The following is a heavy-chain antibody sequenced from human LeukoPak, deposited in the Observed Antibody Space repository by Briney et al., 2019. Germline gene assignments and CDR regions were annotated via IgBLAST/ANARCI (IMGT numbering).Heavy chain of an antibody. V-gene: IGHV3-30*04. Sequence: GGSLRLSCAASGLTFSSYAMHWVRQAPGKGLEWVAVISYDGSNKYYADSVKGRFTISRDNSKNTLYLQMNSLRAEDTAVYYCASRNSLFIWGQGTLVTVSS. J-gene: IGHJ4*02. CDR2: ISYDGSNK. D-gene: IGHD4-23*01. CDR3: ASRNSLFI. CDR1: GLTFSSYA.